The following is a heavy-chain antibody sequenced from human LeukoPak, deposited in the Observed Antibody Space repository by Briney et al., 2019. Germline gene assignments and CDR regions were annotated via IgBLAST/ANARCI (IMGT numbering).Heavy chain of an antibody. D-gene: IGHD6-13*01. CDR3: ARDPGKAAAASTWGAFDI. J-gene: IGHJ3*02. Sequence: ASVKVSCKASGYTFTSYYMHWVRQAPGQGLELRGIINPSGGSTSYAQKFQGRVTMTRDTSTSTVYMELSSLRSEDTAVYYCARDPGKAAAASTWGAFDIWGQGTMVTVSS. CDR1: GYTFTSYY. V-gene: IGHV1-46*01. CDR2: INPSGGST.